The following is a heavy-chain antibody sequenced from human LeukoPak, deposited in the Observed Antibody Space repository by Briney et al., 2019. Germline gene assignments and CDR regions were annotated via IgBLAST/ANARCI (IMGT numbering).Heavy chain of an antibody. Sequence: GGSLRLSCAASGFTFSSYGMHWVRQAPGKGLEWVAFIRYDGSNKYYAGSVKGRFTISRDNSKNTLYLQMNSLRAEDTAVYYCAKGGDYYAQYWGQGTLVTVSS. D-gene: IGHD3-22*01. CDR2: IRYDGSNK. J-gene: IGHJ4*02. CDR1: GFTFSSYG. CDR3: AKGGDYYAQY. V-gene: IGHV3-30*02.